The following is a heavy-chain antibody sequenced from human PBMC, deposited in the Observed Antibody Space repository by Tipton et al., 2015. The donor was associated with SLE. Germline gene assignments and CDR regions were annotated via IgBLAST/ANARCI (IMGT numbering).Heavy chain of an antibody. J-gene: IGHJ4*02. V-gene: IGHV4-34*01. CDR3: ARSFGGDFWSGYFDY. Sequence: TLSLTCAVYGGSISSSSSYYWAWIRQPPGKGVEWIGEINHRGSTNYNPSLKSRVTISVDRSKNQFSLKLSSVTAADTAVYYCARSFGGDFWSGYFDYWGQGTLVTVSS. D-gene: IGHD3-3*01. CDR1: GGSISSSSSYY. CDR2: INHRGST.